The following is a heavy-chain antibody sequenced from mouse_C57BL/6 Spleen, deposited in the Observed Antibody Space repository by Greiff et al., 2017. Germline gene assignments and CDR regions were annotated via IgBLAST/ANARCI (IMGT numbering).Heavy chain of an antibody. J-gene: IGHJ3*01. CDR3: ARNPWFAY. CDR1: GYAFSSYW. Sequence: QVQLQQSGAELVKPGASVKISCKASGYAFSSYWMNWVKQRPGKGLEWIGQIYPGDGDTNYNGKFKGKATLTADKSSSTAYMQLGRLTSEDSAVYFCARNPWFAYWGQGTLVTVSA. CDR2: IYPGDGDT. V-gene: IGHV1-80*01.